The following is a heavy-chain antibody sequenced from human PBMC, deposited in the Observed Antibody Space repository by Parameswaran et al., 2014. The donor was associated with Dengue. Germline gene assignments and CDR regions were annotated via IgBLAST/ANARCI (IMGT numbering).Heavy chain of an antibody. CDR3: ARGWSLQTRNWFDP. CDR2: INAGNGNT. D-gene: IGHD4-11*01. V-gene: IGHV1-3*01. J-gene: IGHJ5*02. Sequence: WVRQAPGQRLEWMGWINAGNGNTKYSQKFQGRVTITRDTSASTAYMELSSLRSEDTAVYYCARGWSLQTRNWFDPWGQGNPGHRLL.